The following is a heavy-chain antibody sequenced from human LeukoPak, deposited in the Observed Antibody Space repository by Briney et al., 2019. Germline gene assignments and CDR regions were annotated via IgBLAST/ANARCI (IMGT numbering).Heavy chain of an antibody. V-gene: IGHV1-8*01. J-gene: IGHJ3*02. CDR3: ARGPPLSTTGTTGPNAFDI. CDR2: MNPNSGNT. Sequence: ASVKVSCTASGYTFTSYDINWVRQATGQGLEWMGWMNPNSGNTGYAQKFQGRVTMTRNTSISTAYMELSSLRSEDTAVYYCARGPPLSTTGTTGPNAFDIWGQGTMVTVSS. D-gene: IGHD1-1*01. CDR1: GYTFTSYD.